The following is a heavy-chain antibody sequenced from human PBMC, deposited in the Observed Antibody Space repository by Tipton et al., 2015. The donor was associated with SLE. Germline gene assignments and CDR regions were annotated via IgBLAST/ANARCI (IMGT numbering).Heavy chain of an antibody. J-gene: IGHJ4*02. CDR2: INHSGST. Sequence: TLSLTCAVYGGSFSDYSWSWIRQPPGKGLEWIGEINHSGSTNYNPSLKSRVTISIDPSKNQFSLRLSSVTAAATAVYYCARDCTTGVCYTTSFDYWGQGTLVTVSP. V-gene: IGHV4-34*01. CDR1: GGSFSDYS. CDR3: ARDCTTGVCYTTSFDY. D-gene: IGHD2-8*01.